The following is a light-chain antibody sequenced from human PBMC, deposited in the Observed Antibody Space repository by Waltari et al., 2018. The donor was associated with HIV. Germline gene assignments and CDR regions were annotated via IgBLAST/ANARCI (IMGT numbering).Light chain of an antibody. Sequence: QSVLTQPPSVSAAPGQKVTISCSGSSSKFGNDFVSWYQHLPGAAPKLLIYDNDKRPSGISDGFSASKSGTSATLGITGLQTGDEAGYYCGTWDTSLGAGVFGGGTKLTVL. CDR2: DND. CDR3: GTWDTSLGAGV. CDR1: SSKFGNDF. J-gene: IGLJ3*02. V-gene: IGLV1-51*01.